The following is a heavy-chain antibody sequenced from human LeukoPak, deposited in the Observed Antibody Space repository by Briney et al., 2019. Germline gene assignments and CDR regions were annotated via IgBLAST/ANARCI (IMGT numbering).Heavy chain of an antibody. J-gene: IGHJ5*02. Sequence: ASVKVSCKPSEYVFTDDYMNWVRQAPGQGLEWMGWINPNSGRTNYAQNFQGRVTMTRDPSISTAYMELSGLTSNDTAVYYCARTREYSSSWYFPPFDPWGQGTLVTVSS. CDR2: INPNSGRT. V-gene: IGHV1-2*02. CDR1: EYVFTDDY. D-gene: IGHD6-13*01. CDR3: ARTREYSSSWYFPPFDP.